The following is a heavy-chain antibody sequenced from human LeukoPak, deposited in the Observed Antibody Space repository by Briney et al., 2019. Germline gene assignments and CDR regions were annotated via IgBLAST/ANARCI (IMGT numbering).Heavy chain of an antibody. CDR2: IYSGGST. Sequence: GGSLRLSCAASGFTVSSNYMSWVRQAPGKGLEWVSVIYSGGSTYYADSVKGRFIFSRDNSKNTLYLQMNSLRAEDTAVYYCARGYCSGGSCYPYPFDYWGQGTLVTVSS. V-gene: IGHV3-53*01. D-gene: IGHD2-15*01. CDR3: ARGYCSGGSCYPYPFDY. J-gene: IGHJ4*02. CDR1: GFTVSSNY.